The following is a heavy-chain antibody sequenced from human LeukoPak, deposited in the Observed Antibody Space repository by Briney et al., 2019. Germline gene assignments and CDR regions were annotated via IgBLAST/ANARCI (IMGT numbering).Heavy chain of an antibody. J-gene: IGHJ4*02. Sequence: ASVKVSCKASGYPFTSYYMHWVRQAPGQGLEWMGIINPSDGSTNYAQRFQGRVTMTRDTSTSTVYMELSSLRSEDTAVYYCARATLSTLGDDYWGQGTLVTVSS. V-gene: IGHV1-46*01. D-gene: IGHD4-11*01. CDR3: ARATLSTLGDDY. CDR2: INPSDGST. CDR1: GYPFTSYY.